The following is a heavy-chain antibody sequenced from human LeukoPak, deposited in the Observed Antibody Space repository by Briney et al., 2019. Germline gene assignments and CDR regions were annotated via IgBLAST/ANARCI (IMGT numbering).Heavy chain of an antibody. CDR1: GFTFSSYG. Sequence: GSLRLSCAASGFTFSSYGMSWIRQPPGKGLEWIGEINHSGSTNYNPSLKSRVTISVDTSKNQFSLKLSSVTAADTAVYYCAKWGIGNNWDIDDHWGQGTLVTVSS. J-gene: IGHJ4*02. V-gene: IGHV4-34*08. CDR2: INHSGST. D-gene: IGHD1-1*01. CDR3: AKWGIGNNWDIDDH.